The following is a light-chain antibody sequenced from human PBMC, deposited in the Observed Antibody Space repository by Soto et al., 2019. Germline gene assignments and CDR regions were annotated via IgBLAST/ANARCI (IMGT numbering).Light chain of an antibody. Sequence: QSVLTQPASVSGSPGQSITISCAGTSSDVGGYTYVSWYQQHPGKAPKLMIYDVSNRPSGVSNRFSGSKSGNTASLTISGLQAEDEADYYCTSDTSSSTPYVFGGGTKVTVL. CDR2: DVS. V-gene: IGLV2-14*01. CDR3: TSDTSSSTPYV. J-gene: IGLJ1*01. CDR1: SSDVGGYTY.